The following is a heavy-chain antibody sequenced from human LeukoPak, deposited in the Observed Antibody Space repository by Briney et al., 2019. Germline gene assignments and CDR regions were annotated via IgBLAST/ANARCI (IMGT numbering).Heavy chain of an antibody. CDR2: ISGSGGST. J-gene: IGHJ4*02. D-gene: IGHD3-22*01. CDR1: GFTFSSYA. Sequence: AGGSLRLSCAASGFTFSSYAMSWVRQAPGKGLEWVAAISGSGGSTYYADSVKGRFTISRDNSKNTLYLQMNSLRAEDTAVYYCAKAYYYDSSGSEFDYWGQGTLVTVSS. V-gene: IGHV3-23*01. CDR3: AKAYYYDSSGSEFDY.